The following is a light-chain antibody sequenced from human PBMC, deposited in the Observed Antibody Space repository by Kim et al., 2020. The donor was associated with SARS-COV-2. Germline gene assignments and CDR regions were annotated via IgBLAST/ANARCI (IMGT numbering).Light chain of an antibody. CDR1: QGMSND. V-gene: IGKV1-16*02. J-gene: IGKJ2*01. CDR3: QQYYSYPFT. CDR2: AAS. Sequence: DIQMTQSPSSLSASVGDRVTITCRASQGMSNDLAWCQQRPGKAPKCLIYAASSLQSGVPSKFSGSGSGTDFTLTISSLQPEDFATYYCQQYYSYPFTFGQGTKLEI.